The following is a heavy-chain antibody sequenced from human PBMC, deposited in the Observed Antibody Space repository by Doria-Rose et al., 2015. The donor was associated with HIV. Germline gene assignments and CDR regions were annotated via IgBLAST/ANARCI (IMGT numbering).Heavy chain of an antibody. CDR2: IFSDDER. Sequence: QVQLVQSGPVLVKPTETLTLTYTVSGVSLSSPGMGVSWIRQPPGKALEWLASIFSDDERSYKTSLKSRLTISRGTSKSQVVLTMTDMDPVDTATYYCARIKSSRWYHKYYFDFWGQGTLVIVSA. CDR3: ARIKSSRWYHKYYFDF. D-gene: IGHD6-13*01. J-gene: IGHJ4*02. V-gene: IGHV2-26*01. CDR1: GVSLSSPGMG.